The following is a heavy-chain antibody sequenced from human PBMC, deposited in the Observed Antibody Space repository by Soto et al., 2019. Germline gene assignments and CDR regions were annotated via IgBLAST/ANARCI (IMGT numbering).Heavy chain of an antibody. CDR3: ARDTASYYDSSGYYSY. D-gene: IGHD3-22*01. J-gene: IGHJ4*02. Sequence: GSSGKVSCKASGYTFTSYGISWVRQAPGQGLEWMGWISAYNGNTNYAQKLQGRVTMTTDTSTSTAYMELRSLRSDDTAAYYCARDTASYYDSSGYYSYWGQGTLVTVSS. CDR2: ISAYNGNT. V-gene: IGHV1-18*01. CDR1: GYTFTSYG.